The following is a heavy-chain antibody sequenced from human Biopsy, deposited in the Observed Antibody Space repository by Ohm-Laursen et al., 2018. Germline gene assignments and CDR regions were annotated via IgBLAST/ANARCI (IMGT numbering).Heavy chain of an antibody. V-gene: IGHV4-39*01. Sequence: WIRKPPAKGLEWIGSIFYRGSTYYKPSLKSRVNISVDTSKNQFLLKMNSVTAADTAVYYCARDYDNSGYYFVSWGQGTLVTVSS. J-gene: IGHJ4*02. D-gene: IGHD3-22*01. CDR2: IFYRGST. CDR3: ARDYDNSGYYFVS.